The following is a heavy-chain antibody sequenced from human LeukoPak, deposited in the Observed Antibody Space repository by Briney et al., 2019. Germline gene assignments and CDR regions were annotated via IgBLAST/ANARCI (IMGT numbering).Heavy chain of an antibody. CDR1: GFTFSSHA. CDR3: AKELYGGGTGNWFDP. Sequence: PGGSLRLSCTTSGFTFSSHAMGWVRQAPGKGLEWVSVISGSGGSTYYGDSVKGRFTISRDNSKNTLYLQMNSLRAEDTAVYYCAKELYGGGTGNWFDPWGQGTLVTVSS. V-gene: IGHV3-23*01. J-gene: IGHJ5*02. CDR2: ISGSGGST. D-gene: IGHD4-23*01.